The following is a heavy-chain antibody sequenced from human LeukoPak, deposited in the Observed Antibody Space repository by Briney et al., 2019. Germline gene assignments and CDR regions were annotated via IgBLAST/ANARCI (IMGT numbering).Heavy chain of an antibody. D-gene: IGHD6-13*01. CDR3: ARASAGYSSSWTPLGMDV. Sequence: GGSLRLSCAASGFTFSSYSMNWVRQAPGKGLEWVSSISSSSSYIYYADSVKGRFTISRDNAKNSLYLQMNSLRAEDTAVYYCARASAGYSSSWTPLGMDVWGQGTTVTVSS. CDR2: ISSSSSYI. V-gene: IGHV3-21*01. CDR1: GFTFSSYS. J-gene: IGHJ6*02.